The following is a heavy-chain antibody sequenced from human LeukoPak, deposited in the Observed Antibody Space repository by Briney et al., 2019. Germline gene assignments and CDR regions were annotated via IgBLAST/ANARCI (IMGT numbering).Heavy chain of an antibody. CDR3: ARVDYGDYGDWFDP. D-gene: IGHD4-17*01. J-gene: IGHJ5*02. Sequence: PSQTLSLTCAVSGGSISSGGYSWSWIRQPPGKGLEWIGYIYHSGSTYYNPSLKSRVTISVDRSKNQFSLKLSSVTAADTAVYHCARVDYGDYGDWFDPWGQGTLVTVSS. V-gene: IGHV4-30-2*01. CDR2: IYHSGST. CDR1: GGSISSGGYS.